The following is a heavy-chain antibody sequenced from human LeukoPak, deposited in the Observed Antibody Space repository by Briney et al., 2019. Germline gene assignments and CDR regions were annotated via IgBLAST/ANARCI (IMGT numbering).Heavy chain of an antibody. CDR1: GLTFSNSW. CDR2: INPDGNKK. CDR3: ARDLGYSRLDY. Sequence: GGSLRLSCAVSGLTFSNSWMDWVRQAPGKGLDWVASINPDGNKKYSADSVKGSFTISRDNAETSLYLQMNSLRVEDTAFYYCARDLGYSRLDYWGQGMLVTVSS. V-gene: IGHV3-7*01. J-gene: IGHJ4*02. D-gene: IGHD5-18*01.